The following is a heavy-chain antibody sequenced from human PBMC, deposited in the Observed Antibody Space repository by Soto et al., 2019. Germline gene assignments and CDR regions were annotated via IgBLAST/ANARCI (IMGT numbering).Heavy chain of an antibody. CDR2: INHSGSN. J-gene: IGHJ4*02. D-gene: IGHD6-25*01. Sequence: PSETLSLTSAVYGGSFSGYYWCWIRQPPVKGLEWIGEINHSGSNNYNPSLKSRVTISEDTSNNQFSLKMSSVTAADTAVYYCARGDGAAPGPYFDYWGQGTLVT. CDR1: GGSFSGYY. V-gene: IGHV4-34*01. CDR3: ARGDGAAPGPYFDY.